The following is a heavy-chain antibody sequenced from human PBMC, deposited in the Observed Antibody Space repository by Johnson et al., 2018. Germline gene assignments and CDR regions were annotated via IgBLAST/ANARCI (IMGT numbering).Heavy chain of an antibody. CDR1: AFTFSSYA. J-gene: IGHJ3*02. V-gene: IGHV3-23*04. CDR3: AKDRGARVYDFWGMGAFEI. CDR2: LSGSGVST. Sequence: VQLVQAGGGLVQPGGSLRLSCAASAFTFSSYAMNWVRQAPGKGLEWVSALSGSGVSTYYEDSVQGRFTMSRDNSKHTLSLQMNSLSAEDTAVYYCAKDRGARVYDFWGMGAFEIWGQGTMVTVSS. D-gene: IGHD3-3*01.